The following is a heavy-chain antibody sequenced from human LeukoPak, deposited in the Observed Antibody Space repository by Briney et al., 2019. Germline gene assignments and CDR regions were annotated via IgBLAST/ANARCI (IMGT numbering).Heavy chain of an antibody. D-gene: IGHD1-14*01. CDR2: IKQDGSEK. V-gene: IGHV3-7*01. CDR1: GFHISDYG. CDR3: VRDRDNGALDI. J-gene: IGHJ3*02. Sequence: PGRSLRLSCAASGFHISDYGTNWGRQTPGKGLEGVATIKQDGSEKGYVDSVKGRFSVSRDNAKNLLDLEMNSLRAEDKAMYYCVRDRDNGALDIWGRGTMVTVSS.